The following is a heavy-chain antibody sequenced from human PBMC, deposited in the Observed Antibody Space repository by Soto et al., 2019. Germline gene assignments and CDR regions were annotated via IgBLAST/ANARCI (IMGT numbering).Heavy chain of an antibody. J-gene: IGHJ6*03. D-gene: IGHD3-16*02. Sequence: GGSLRLSCAASGFTFSSYWMSWVRQAPGKGLEWVANIKQDGSEKYYVDSVKGRFTISRDNAKNSLYLQMNSLRAEDTAVYYCARELLHLGELSLYSYYYYYYMDVWGKGTTVTVSS. CDR1: GFTFSSYW. V-gene: IGHV3-7*01. CDR3: ARELLHLGELSLYSYYYYYYMDV. CDR2: IKQDGSEK.